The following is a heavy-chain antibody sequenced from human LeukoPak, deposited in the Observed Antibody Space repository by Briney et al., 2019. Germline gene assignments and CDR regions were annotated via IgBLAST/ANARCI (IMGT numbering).Heavy chain of an antibody. D-gene: IGHD3-22*01. CDR2: INHSGST. J-gene: IGHJ3*02. Sequence: SETLSLTCAVYGGSFSGYYWSWIRQPPGKGLEWIGEINHSGSTNYNPSLKSRGTISVDTSKNQFSLKLSSVTAADTAVYYCAMTDYYDSSGYYSTHRFLDIWGQGTMVTVSS. CDR1: GGSFSGYY. CDR3: AMTDYYDSSGYYSTHRFLDI. V-gene: IGHV4-34*01.